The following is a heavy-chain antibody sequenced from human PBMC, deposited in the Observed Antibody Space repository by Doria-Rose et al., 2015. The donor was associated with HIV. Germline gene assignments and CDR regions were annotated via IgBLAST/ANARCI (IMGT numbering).Heavy chain of an antibody. Sequence: SGPVLVKPTETLTLTCTVSGVSLSSPGMGVSWIRQPTGKALEWLANIFSDDERSYQTSLKSRLTISRGTSKSQVVLTMTDMDPVDTATYYCARIKSSRWYHKYYFDFWGQGTLVIVSA. CDR3: ARIKSSRWYHKYYFDF. D-gene: IGHD6-13*01. J-gene: IGHJ4*02. CDR2: IFSDDER. V-gene: IGHV2-26*01. CDR1: GVSLSSPGMG.